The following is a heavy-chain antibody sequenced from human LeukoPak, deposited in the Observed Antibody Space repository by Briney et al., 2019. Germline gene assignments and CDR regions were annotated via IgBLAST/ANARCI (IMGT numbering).Heavy chain of an antibody. J-gene: IGHJ4*02. CDR2: IWYDGSNK. Sequence: GGSLRLSCAASGFTFRSHGMHWVRQAPGKGLEWAAFIWYDGSNKYYTDSVKGRFTISRDNSKNTLYLQMNSLRAEDTAVYYCAKESGALGAPLYDYWGRGILVTASS. CDR1: GFTFRSHG. CDR3: AKESGALGAPLYDY. V-gene: IGHV3-30*02. D-gene: IGHD4/OR15-4a*01.